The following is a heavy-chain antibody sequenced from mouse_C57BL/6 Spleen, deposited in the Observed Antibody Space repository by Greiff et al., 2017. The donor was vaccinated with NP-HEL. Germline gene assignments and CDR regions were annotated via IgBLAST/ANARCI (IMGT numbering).Heavy chain of an antibody. Sequence: QVQLKQPGAELVKPGASVKLSCKASGYTFTSYWMHWVKQRPGQGLEWIGMIHPNSGSTNYNEKFKSKATLTVDKSSSTAYMQLSSLTSEDSAVYYCARWNYGNYVDYFDYWGQGTTLTVSS. CDR2: IHPNSGST. D-gene: IGHD2-1*01. CDR3: ARWNYGNYVDYFDY. V-gene: IGHV1-64*01. CDR1: GYTFTSYW. J-gene: IGHJ2*01.